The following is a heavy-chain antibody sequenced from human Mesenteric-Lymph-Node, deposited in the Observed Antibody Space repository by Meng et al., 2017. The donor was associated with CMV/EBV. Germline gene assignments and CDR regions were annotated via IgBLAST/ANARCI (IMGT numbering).Heavy chain of an antibody. J-gene: IGHJ3*01. Sequence: GESLKISCAASGFTFSSYGMHWVRQAPGKGLEWVAFIGYDGSNQYYTDSVKGRFTISRDSSKNTLYLQMNRLRPEDTAVYFCAKVPPDIRGVAFDVWGHGTMVTVSS. D-gene: IGHD2-2*02. CDR2: IGYDGSNQ. CDR3: AKVPPDIRGVAFDV. V-gene: IGHV3-30*02. CDR1: GFTFSSYG.